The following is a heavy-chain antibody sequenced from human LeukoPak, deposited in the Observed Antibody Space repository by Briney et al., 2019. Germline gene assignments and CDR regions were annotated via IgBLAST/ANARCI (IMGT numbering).Heavy chain of an antibody. J-gene: IGHJ6*02. D-gene: IGHD1-1*01. CDR1: GYTFTSYD. CDR2: MNPHSGNT. Sequence: ASVKISCKASGYTFTSYDINWVRQAPGHGLEWMGWMNPHSGNTGYAQKFQGRVPMTRNTSTSTAYMELSSLRSEDTAVYYGARGKLERRGIYGMDVWGQGTTVTVSS. V-gene: IGHV1-8*01. CDR3: ARGKLERRGIYGMDV.